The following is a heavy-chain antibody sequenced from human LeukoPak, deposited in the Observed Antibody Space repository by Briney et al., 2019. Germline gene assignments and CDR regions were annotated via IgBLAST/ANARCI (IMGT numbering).Heavy chain of an antibody. CDR3: ARGYSGSYYEYFDL. Sequence: SETLSLTCAVYGGSFSGYYWSWIRQPPGKGLEWIGEINHSGSTNYNPSLKSRVTISVDTSKNQFSLKLSSVTAADTAVCYCARGYSGSYYEYFDLWGRGTLVTVSS. V-gene: IGHV4-34*01. J-gene: IGHJ2*01. CDR1: GGSFSGYY. D-gene: IGHD1-26*01. CDR2: INHSGST.